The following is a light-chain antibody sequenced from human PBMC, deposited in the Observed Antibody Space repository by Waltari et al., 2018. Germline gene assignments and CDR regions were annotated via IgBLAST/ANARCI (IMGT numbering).Light chain of an antibody. CDR3: QTWGAGFQI. CDR2: LNSDGGH. Sequence: QLVLTQSPSASASLGDSVKLTCTLSSGHRSYSSYSIAWNQQQPGKGPRFLMKLNSDGGHKRGDGIPDRFSGSSSGAERYLTISSLQSADEADYYCQTWGAGFQIFGGGTKLAVL. CDR1: SGHRSYSSYS. J-gene: IGLJ2*01. V-gene: IGLV4-69*01.